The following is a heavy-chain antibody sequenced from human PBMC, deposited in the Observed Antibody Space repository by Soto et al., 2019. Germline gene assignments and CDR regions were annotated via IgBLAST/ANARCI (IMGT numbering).Heavy chain of an antibody. CDR2: INAHSGGT. V-gene: IGHV1-2*02. D-gene: IGHD6-6*01. CDR3: AKDLTRQLAYWLDP. CDR1: GFSFTGYY. J-gene: IGHJ5*02. Sequence: VKVSCKASGFSFTGYYIHWLRQAPGQGLEWMGWINAHSGGTEYAQKFQGRVTLTRDTSIATAYLTLTSLTSDDTALYYCAKDLTRQLAYWLDPWGQGILVTVSS.